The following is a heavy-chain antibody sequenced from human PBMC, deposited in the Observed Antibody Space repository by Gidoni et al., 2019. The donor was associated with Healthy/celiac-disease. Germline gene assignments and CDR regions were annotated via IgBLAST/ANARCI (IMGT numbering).Heavy chain of an antibody. V-gene: IGHV1-69*02. J-gene: IGHJ6*02. CDR1: VGTFNHSP. Sequence: VHLVHSGAEVKKPRSSLKFTCKASVGTFNHSPLSRVRQAPGQGLEWMGRIIPILGIANYAQKFQGRVTITADKSTSTAYMELSSLRSEDTAVYYCARRVYCSGGSCPSDYYGMDVWGQGTTVTVSS. CDR3: ARRVYCSGGSCPSDYYGMDV. D-gene: IGHD2-15*01. CDR2: IIPILGIA.